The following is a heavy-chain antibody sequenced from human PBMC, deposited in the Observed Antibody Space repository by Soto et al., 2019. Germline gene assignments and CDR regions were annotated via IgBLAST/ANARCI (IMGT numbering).Heavy chain of an antibody. V-gene: IGHV2-5*02. CDR3: ARRPLTAAVFDY. D-gene: IGHD6-13*01. Sequence: SGPTLVNPTQTLTLTCTFAGFSLSTSGVGVGWIRQPPGKALEWLALIYGDDDKRYSPSLKSRLTITKDASKNQVVLTMTNMDPVDTATYYCARRPLTAAVFDYWGQGTLVTVSS. J-gene: IGHJ4*02. CDR1: GFSLSTSGVG. CDR2: IYGDDDK.